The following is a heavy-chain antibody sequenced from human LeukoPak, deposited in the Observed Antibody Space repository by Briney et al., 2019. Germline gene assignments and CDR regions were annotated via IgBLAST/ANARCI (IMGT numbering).Heavy chain of an antibody. CDR2: IYYSGST. J-gene: IGHJ4*02. V-gene: IGHV4-59*01. D-gene: IGHD3-22*01. CDR3: ARRSGVLDSRDSRYYFDH. Sequence: PSETLSLTCTVSGGSISSYYWSWIRQPPGKGLEWIGYIYYSGSTNYNPSLKSRVTISVDTSKNQFSLNLSSVTAADTAVYYCARRSGVLDSRDSRYYFDHWGQGTLVTVSS. CDR1: GGSISSYY.